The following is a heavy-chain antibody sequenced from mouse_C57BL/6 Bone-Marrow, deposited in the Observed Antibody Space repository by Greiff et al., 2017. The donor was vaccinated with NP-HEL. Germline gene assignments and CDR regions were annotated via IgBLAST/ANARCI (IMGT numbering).Heavy chain of an antibody. V-gene: IGHV1-66*01. CDR2: IYPGSGNT. CDR3: ARKYDYDRTWFAY. Sequence: VKLLESGPELVKPGASVKISCKASGYSFASYYIHWVKQRPGQGLEWIGWIYPGSGNTKYNEKFKGKATLTADTSSSTAYMQLSSLTSEDSAVYYCARKYDYDRTWFAYWGQGTLVTVSA. J-gene: IGHJ3*01. CDR1: GYSFASYY. D-gene: IGHD2-4*01.